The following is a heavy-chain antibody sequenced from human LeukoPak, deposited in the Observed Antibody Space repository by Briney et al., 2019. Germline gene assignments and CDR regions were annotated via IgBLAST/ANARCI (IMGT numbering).Heavy chain of an antibody. Sequence: GGSLRLSCAASGFTFSSYSMNWVRQAPGKGLEWVSSIGSRTTYIYYADSVKGRFTISRDNAKNSLYLQMNSLRDEDTAVYYCARDQQYYYYYMDVWGKGTTVSASS. V-gene: IGHV3-21*01. CDR2: IGSRTTYI. CDR1: GFTFSSYS. CDR3: ARDQQYYYYYMDV. J-gene: IGHJ6*03.